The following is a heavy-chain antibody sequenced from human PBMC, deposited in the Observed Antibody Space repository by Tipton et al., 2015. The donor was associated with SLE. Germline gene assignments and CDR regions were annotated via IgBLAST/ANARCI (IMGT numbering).Heavy chain of an antibody. D-gene: IGHD3-16*01. CDR2: IYYSGDA. V-gene: IGHV4-31*03. J-gene: IGHJ4*02. Sequence: TLSLTCTVSGVSITSGGYYWTWLRQHPGKGLEWIGDIYYSGDAYYNPSLKSRITISIDTSNNQFSLKLTSVTAADTGVYYCARQGGSLDYWGQGTLVTVSS. CDR3: ARQGGSLDY. CDR1: GVSITSGGYY.